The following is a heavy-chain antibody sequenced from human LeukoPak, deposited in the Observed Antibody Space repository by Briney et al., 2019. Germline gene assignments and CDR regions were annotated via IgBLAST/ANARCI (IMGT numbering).Heavy chain of an antibody. D-gene: IGHD3-22*01. CDR3: AALPHYYDSSGYYH. CDR2: IVVGSGNT. J-gene: IGHJ5*02. CDR1: GFTFTSSA. V-gene: IGHV1-58*02. Sequence: TSVKVSCKASGFTFTSSAMQWVRQARGQRLEWIGWIVVGSGNTNYAQKFQERVTITRDMSTSTAYIELRSLRSEDTAVYYCAALPHYYDSSGYYHWGQGALVTVSS.